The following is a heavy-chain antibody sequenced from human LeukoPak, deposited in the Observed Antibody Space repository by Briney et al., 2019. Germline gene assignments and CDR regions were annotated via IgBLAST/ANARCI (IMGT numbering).Heavy chain of an antibody. CDR1: GFTFSSYA. CDR3: ARHEGSDSYYPFDY. V-gene: IGHV3-30-3*01. J-gene: IGHJ4*02. Sequence: GGSLRLSCAASGFTFSSYAMHWVRQAPGKGLEWVAVISYDGSNKYYADSVKGRFTISRDNSKNTLYLQMNSLRAEDTAVYYCARHEGSDSYYPFDYWGQGTLVTVSS. CDR2: ISYDGSNK. D-gene: IGHD3-10*01.